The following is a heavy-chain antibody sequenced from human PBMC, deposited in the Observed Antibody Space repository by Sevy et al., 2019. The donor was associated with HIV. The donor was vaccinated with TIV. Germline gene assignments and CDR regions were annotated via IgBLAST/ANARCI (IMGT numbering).Heavy chain of an antibody. CDR2: IYTSGST. CDR3: ARGGCSGGSCYSHYYYYYMDV. J-gene: IGHJ6*03. Sequence: SETLSLTCTVSGGSISSGSYYWSWIRQPAGKGLEWIGRIYTSGSTNYNPSLKSRVTISVDTSKNQFSLKLSSVTAADTAVYYCARGGCSGGSCYSHYYYYYMDVWGKGTTVTVSS. CDR1: GGSISSGSYY. V-gene: IGHV4-61*02. D-gene: IGHD2-15*01.